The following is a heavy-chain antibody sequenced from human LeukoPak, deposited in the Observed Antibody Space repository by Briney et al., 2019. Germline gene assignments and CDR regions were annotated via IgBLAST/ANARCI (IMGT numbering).Heavy chain of an antibody. J-gene: IGHJ4*02. CDR1: GFTFSSYA. V-gene: IGHV3-23*01. Sequence: TGGSLRLSCAASGFTFSSYAMSWVLQAPGKGLEWVSAISGSGGSTYYADSVKGRFTISRDNSKNTLYLQMNSLRAEDTAVYYCAKGLAAAGFFDYWGQGTLVTVSS. CDR2: ISGSGGST. CDR3: AKGLAAAGFFDY. D-gene: IGHD6-13*01.